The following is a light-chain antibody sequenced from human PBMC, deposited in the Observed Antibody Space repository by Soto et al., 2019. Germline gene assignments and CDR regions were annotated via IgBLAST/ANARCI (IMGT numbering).Light chain of an antibody. CDR2: EVS. CDR3: SSYTNNSPYV. J-gene: IGLJ1*01. Sequence: QSVLTQAPAASGSPGQSVTISCTGTSSDVGGYDYVSWYQQHPGKAPKLMIFEVSNRPSGISIRFSGSKSGNTASLTISGLQTEDEADYYCSSYTNNSPYVFGTGTKVTVL. V-gene: IGLV2-14*01. CDR1: SSDVGGYDY.